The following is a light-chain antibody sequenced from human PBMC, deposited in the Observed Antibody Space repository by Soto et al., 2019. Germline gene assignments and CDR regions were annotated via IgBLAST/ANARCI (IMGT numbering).Light chain of an antibody. CDR1: QSVSTN. J-gene: IGKJ4*01. Sequence: EIVMTQSPATLSVSPGERATLSCRASQSVSTNLAWYQQKPGQAPRLLIYGASTRATGIPARFSGSGSGTEFTLTISSLQSEDCAIYYCQQYKNWPPVTFGGGTKVEIK. V-gene: IGKV3-15*01. CDR3: QQYKNWPPVT. CDR2: GAS.